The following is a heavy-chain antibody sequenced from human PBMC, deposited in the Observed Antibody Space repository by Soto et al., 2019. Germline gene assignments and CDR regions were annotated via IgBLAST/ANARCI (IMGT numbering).Heavy chain of an antibody. CDR3: ARDPLLITTGHFDI. Sequence: QVQLVESGGGVVQPGGSLRLSSASSGFPFGKFAMHWGRQAPGKGLEWVALTSFDGTNKYYGDPVKGRFTISRDNTNNILYLQMNSLRLDDTAVYYCARDPLLITTGHFDIWGQGTMVTLSS. CDR1: GFPFGKFA. D-gene: IGHD2-15*01. CDR2: TSFDGTNK. V-gene: IGHV3-30-3*01. J-gene: IGHJ3*02.